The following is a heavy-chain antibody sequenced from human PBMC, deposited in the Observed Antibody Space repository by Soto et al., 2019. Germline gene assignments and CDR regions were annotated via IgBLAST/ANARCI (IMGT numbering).Heavy chain of an antibody. Sequence: GESLKISCKGSGYSFTSYWIGWVRQMPGKGLEWMGIIYPGDSDTRYSPSFQGQVTISADKSISTAYLQWSSLKASDTAMYYCARHRADCSSTSCYLGWLDPWGQGTLVTVSS. D-gene: IGHD2-2*01. J-gene: IGHJ5*02. CDR2: IYPGDSDT. CDR3: ARHRADCSSTSCYLGWLDP. CDR1: GYSFTSYW. V-gene: IGHV5-51*01.